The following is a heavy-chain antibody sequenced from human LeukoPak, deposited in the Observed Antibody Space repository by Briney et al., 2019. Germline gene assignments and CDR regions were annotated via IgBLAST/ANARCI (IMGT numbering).Heavy chain of an antibody. CDR3: ARVWGSGSFDY. V-gene: IGHV1-18*01. D-gene: IGHD3-10*01. J-gene: IGHJ4*02. CDR2: ISAYNGNT. Sequence: ASVKVSCKASGYTFTSYDINWVRQASGQGLEWMGWISAYNGNTNYAQKLQGRVTMTTDTSTSTAYMELRSLRSDDTAVYYCARVWGSGSFDYWGQGTLDTVSS. CDR1: GYTFTSYD.